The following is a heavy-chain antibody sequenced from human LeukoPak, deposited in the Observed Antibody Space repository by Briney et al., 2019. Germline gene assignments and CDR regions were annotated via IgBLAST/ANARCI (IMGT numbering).Heavy chain of an antibody. Sequence: SVKVSCKASGGTFSSYAISWVRQAPGQGLEWMGRIIPILGIANYAQKFQGRVTITADKSTSTAYMELSSLRSEDTAVYYCARGWYGYQFDYWGQGTLVTVSS. CDR3: ARGWYGYQFDY. CDR1: GGTFSSYA. CDR2: IIPILGIA. D-gene: IGHD5-18*01. J-gene: IGHJ4*02. V-gene: IGHV1-69*04.